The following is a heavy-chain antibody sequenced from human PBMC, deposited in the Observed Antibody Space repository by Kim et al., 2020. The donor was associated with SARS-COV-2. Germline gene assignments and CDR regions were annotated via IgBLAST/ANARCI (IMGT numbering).Heavy chain of an antibody. Sequence: EYAASVKGRFTISRDDSKSIAYLQMNSLKAEDTAVYYCTRVEWELLWFDPWGQGTLVTVSS. CDR3: TRVEWELLWFDP. J-gene: IGHJ5*02. D-gene: IGHD1-26*01. V-gene: IGHV3-49*02.